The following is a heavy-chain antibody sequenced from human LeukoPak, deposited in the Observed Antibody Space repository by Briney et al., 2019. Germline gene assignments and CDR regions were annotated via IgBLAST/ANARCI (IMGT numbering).Heavy chain of an antibody. D-gene: IGHD7-27*01. J-gene: IGHJ4*02. V-gene: IGHV3-66*01. CDR2: IYTGGST. Sequence: GGSLRLSCAASGYTISSNYMSWVRQAPGKGLEWISVIYTGGSTSYADSVKGRFTISRDSSTNTLFLQMDSLRAEDTAVYYCARASTLRTGDAHWGQGTLVTVSS. CDR1: GYTISSNY. CDR3: ARASTLRTGDAH.